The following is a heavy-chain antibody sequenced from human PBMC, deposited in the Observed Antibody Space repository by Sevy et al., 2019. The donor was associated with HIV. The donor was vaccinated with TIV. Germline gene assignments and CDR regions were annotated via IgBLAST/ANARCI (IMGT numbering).Heavy chain of an antibody. Sequence: SETLSLTCTVSGGSINSDHWNWIRQPPGKGLEWIGYVYYTGGTNYNPSLKNRVTISVDRTKNQFSLKLTSVTAADTSVYDCARRNDFDIWVQGTMVTVSS. V-gene: IGHV4-59*08. CDR2: VYYTGGT. CDR3: ARRNDFDI. J-gene: IGHJ3*02. CDR1: GGSINSDH.